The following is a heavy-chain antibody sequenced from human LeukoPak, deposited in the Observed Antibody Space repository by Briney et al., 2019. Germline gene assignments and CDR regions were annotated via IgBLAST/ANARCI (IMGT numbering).Heavy chain of an antibody. J-gene: IGHJ4*02. Sequence: ASVKVSCKASGYTFTSYAMHWVRQAPGQRLEWMGWINAGNGNTKYSQKFQGRVTITRDTSASTAYMELSSLRSEDTAVYYCARAYYDSSGYYSFGDYWGQGTLVTVSS. CDR2: INAGNGNT. D-gene: IGHD3-22*01. CDR3: ARAYYDSSGYYSFGDY. V-gene: IGHV1-3*01. CDR1: GYTFTSYA.